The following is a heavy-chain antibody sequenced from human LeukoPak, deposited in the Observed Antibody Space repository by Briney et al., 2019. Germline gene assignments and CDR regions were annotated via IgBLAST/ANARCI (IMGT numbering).Heavy chain of an antibody. V-gene: IGHV3-23*01. CDR3: AKRRVVIRVILVGFHKQAYYFDS. J-gene: IGHJ4*02. CDR2: ISDTGGST. D-gene: IGHD3-22*01. CDR1: GITLSNYG. Sequence: PGGSLRLSCAVSGITLSNYGMSWVRQAPGKGMEWVAGISDTGGSTNYADSVKGRFTISRDNPKNTLYLQMNSLRGEERAVYFFAKRRVVIRVILVGFHKQAYYFDSWGQGALVTVSS.